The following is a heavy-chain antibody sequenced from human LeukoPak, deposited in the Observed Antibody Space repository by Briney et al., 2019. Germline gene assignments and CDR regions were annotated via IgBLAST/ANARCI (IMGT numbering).Heavy chain of an antibody. J-gene: IGHJ4*02. Sequence: PGRSLRLSCAASGFTFSSFGMHWVRQAPGKGLEWVAVIWYDGNNKYYADSVKGRFTISRDNAKNSLYLQMNSLRAEDTAVYYCARVPGDYWGQGTLVTVSS. V-gene: IGHV3-33*01. D-gene: IGHD7-27*01. CDR2: IWYDGNNK. CDR3: ARVPGDY. CDR1: GFTFSSFG.